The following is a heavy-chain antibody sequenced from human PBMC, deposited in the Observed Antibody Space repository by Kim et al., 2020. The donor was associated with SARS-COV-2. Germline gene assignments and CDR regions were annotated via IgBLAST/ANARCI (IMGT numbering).Heavy chain of an antibody. D-gene: IGHD3-10*01. J-gene: IGHJ5*02. CDR3: ARGDYYGSGSYLYWFDP. Sequence: SQKFQGRVTITRDTSASTAYMELSSLRSEDTAVYYCARGDYYGSGSYLYWFDPWGQGTLVTVSS. V-gene: IGHV1-3*01.